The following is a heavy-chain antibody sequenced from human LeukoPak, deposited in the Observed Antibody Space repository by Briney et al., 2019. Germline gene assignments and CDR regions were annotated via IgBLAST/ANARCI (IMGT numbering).Heavy chain of an antibody. J-gene: IGHJ4*02. CDR2: ISSSTDST. V-gene: IGHV3-23*01. CDR3: AKPLEKYTYGGNFDY. D-gene: IGHD4-23*01. CDR1: GFTFSSYA. Sequence: GGSLRLSCEASGFTFSSYAMSWVRQAPGKGLAWVSVISSSTDSTYYADSVKGRFTISRDNSKNTLYLQMNNLRAEDTAVYYCAKPLEKYTYGGNFDYWGQGLLVTVSS.